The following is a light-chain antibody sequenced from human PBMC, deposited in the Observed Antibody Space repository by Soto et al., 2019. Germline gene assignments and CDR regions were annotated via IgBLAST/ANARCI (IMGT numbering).Light chain of an antibody. CDR1: SSNIGAGYD. Sequence: QSDLTQPPSVSGAPGQRVTISCTGSSSNIGAGYDVHWYQQLPGTAPKLLIYGNSNRPSGAPDRFSGSKSGTSASLAITGLQAEDEADYYCQSYDSSLSVVFGGGTKLTVL. CDR2: GNS. J-gene: IGLJ2*01. V-gene: IGLV1-40*01. CDR3: QSYDSSLSVV.